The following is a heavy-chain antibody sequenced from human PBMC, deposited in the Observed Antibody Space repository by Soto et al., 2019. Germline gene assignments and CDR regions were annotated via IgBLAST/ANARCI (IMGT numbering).Heavy chain of an antibody. CDR3: AGGQGYYFSDTQV. Sequence: PSETLSLTCTVSGGSISSYYWSWIRQPAGKGLEWIGRSYTSGSTHYNPSLKSRVTLSVDTSKNQFSLTLTSVTAADTAVYFCAGGQGYYFSDTQVWGQGTTVTVSS. V-gene: IGHV4-4*07. CDR2: SYTSGST. D-gene: IGHD3-16*01. CDR1: GGSISSYY. J-gene: IGHJ6*02.